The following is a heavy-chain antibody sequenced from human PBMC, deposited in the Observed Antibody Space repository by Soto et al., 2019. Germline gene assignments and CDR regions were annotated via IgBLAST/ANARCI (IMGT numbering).Heavy chain of an antibody. D-gene: IGHD1-1*01. Sequence: PGGSLRLSCAASGFTVSSNYMSWVRQTPGKGLEWVSVIYSGGSTYYADSVKGRFTISRDNSKNTLYLQMNSLRAEDTAVYYCARETGGHYYYGMDVWGQGTTVTVSS. J-gene: IGHJ6*02. CDR2: IYSGGST. CDR1: GFTVSSNY. CDR3: ARETGGHYYYGMDV. V-gene: IGHV3-53*01.